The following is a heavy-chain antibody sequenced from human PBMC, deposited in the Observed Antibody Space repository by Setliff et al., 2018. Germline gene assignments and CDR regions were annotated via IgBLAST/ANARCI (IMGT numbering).Heavy chain of an antibody. J-gene: IGHJ4*01. CDR3: RFWSGYYKNDY. D-gene: IGHD3-3*01. CDR1: GASFSDYY. CDR2: INHSGST. Sequence: SETLSLTCTVYGASFSDYYWGWIRQPPGKGLEWIAEINHSGSTNYNPSLKSRVTISVDTSKNQFSLKLSSVTAADTVAYYCRFWSGYYKNDYWGQGTLVTVSS. V-gene: IGHV4-34*01.